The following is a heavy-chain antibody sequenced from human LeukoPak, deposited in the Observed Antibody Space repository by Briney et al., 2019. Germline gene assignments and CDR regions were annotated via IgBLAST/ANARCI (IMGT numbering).Heavy chain of an antibody. CDR3: ARGYCSGGSCYLDN. CDR1: GYTFTGHN. J-gene: IGHJ4*02. Sequence: GASVKVSCKASGYTFTGHNIHWVRQAPGQGLEWMGWINPNSGDTKNEQKFQGRVTMTRDTSISTAYMELRRLNSDDTAVYYCARGYCSGGSCYLDNWGQGTLVTVSS. V-gene: IGHV1-2*02. CDR2: INPNSGDT. D-gene: IGHD2-15*01.